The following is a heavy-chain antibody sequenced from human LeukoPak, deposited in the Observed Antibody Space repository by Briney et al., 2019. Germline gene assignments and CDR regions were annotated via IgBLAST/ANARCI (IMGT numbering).Heavy chain of an antibody. CDR2: IDSGSNNI. CDR3: AKMGGDYYTSATYYQYYYYYMDD. D-gene: IGHD3-10*01. Sequence: GRSLRLSCAASGFTFSTYSMNWVRQAPGKGLEWVSDIDSGSNNIHYADSVKGRFTISRDDAKNSLYLQMNSLRAEDTAVYYCAKMGGDYYTSATYYQYYYYYMDDWGKGTTVTISS. J-gene: IGHJ6*03. V-gene: IGHV3-48*01. CDR1: GFTFSTYS.